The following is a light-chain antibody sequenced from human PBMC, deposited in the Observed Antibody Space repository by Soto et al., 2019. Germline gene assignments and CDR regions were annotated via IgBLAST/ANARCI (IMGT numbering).Light chain of an antibody. CDR3: AAWDDSLNGYV. CDR2: SNS. CDR1: GSNIGSNT. J-gene: IGLJ1*01. V-gene: IGLV1-44*01. Sequence: QPVLTQPPSASGAPGQRVTFSCSGSGSNIGSNTVNWYQQVPGAAPKLLIYSNSQRPSGVPDRFSASKSGTSASLAISGLQSEDEAEYYCAAWDDSLNGYVFGPGTKLTVL.